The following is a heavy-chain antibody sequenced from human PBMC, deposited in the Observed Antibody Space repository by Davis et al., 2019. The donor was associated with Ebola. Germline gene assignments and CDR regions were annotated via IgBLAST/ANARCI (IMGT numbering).Heavy chain of an antibody. Sequence: GGSLRLSCAASGFTFSSYGMNWVRQAPGKGLEWVAVISYDCSNKYYADSVKGRFTIDRDTSTVYLQMHSLRAEDTALYYCVSGHIVVVITGAFDIWGQGTMVTVCS. D-gene: IGHD3-22*01. CDR3: VSGHIVVVITGAFDI. J-gene: IGHJ3*02. CDR2: ISYDCSNK. V-gene: IGHV3-30*03. CDR1: GFTFSSYG.